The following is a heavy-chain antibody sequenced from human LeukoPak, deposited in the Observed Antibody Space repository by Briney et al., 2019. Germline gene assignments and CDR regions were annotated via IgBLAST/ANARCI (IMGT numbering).Heavy chain of an antibody. CDR1: GGSFSGYY. CDR3: ARSRGSGIDGMDV. V-gene: IGHV4-59*08. J-gene: IGHJ6*02. CDR2: IYYSGST. Sequence: SETLSLTCAVYGGSFSGYYWSWIRQPPGKGLEWIGYIYYSGSTNYNPSLKSRVTISVDTSKNQFSLKLSSVTAADTAVYYCARSRGSGIDGMDVWGQGTTVTVSS. D-gene: IGHD3-10*01.